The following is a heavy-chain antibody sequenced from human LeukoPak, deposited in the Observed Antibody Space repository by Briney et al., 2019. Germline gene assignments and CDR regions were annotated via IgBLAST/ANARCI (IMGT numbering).Heavy chain of an antibody. V-gene: IGHV3-53*01. J-gene: IGHJ5*01. Sequence: PGGSLRLSCAASGFTVSSNYMSWVRQAPGKGLEWVSTINANSGTTSYAASVRGRFTISRDNSKNTLYLQVNTLRADDTATYYCAKPISGGLAVTADWFHPWGQGTLVVVSS. CDR3: AKPISGGLAVTADWFHP. CDR1: GFTVSSNY. D-gene: IGHD6-19*01. CDR2: INANSGTT.